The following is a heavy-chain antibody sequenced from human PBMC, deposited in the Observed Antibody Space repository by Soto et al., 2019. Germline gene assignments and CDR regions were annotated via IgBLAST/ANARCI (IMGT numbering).Heavy chain of an antibody. V-gene: IGHV1-3*01. CDR2: INPGNGNT. D-gene: IGHD3-22*01. J-gene: IGHJ4*02. CDR3: ARGGYFDSSNYLAY. Sequence: SVKVSCKASGYTFTSYGINWVRQAPGRGLEWMGWINPGNGNTKYSQQFQGRVIIDRDTSASTAYMELSSLRSEDTAVYYCARGGYFDSSNYLAYWGLGTLVTASS. CDR1: GYTFTSYG.